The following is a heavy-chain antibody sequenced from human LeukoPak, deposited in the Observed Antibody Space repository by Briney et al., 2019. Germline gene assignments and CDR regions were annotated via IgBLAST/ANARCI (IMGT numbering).Heavy chain of an antibody. CDR3: AKDDPITIFGVDAFDI. CDR2: ISGSGGST. D-gene: IGHD3-3*01. V-gene: IGHV3-23*01. J-gene: IGHJ3*02. CDR1: GFVFSSHC. Sequence: GGSLRLSCTGSGFVFSSHCMNWVRQAPGKGLEWVSAISGSGGSTYYADSVKGRFTISRDNSKNTLYLQMNSLRAEDTAVYYCAKDDPITIFGVDAFDIWGQGTMVTVSS.